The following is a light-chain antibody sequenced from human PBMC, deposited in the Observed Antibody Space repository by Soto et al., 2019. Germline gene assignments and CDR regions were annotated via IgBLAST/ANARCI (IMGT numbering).Light chain of an antibody. CDR1: QNIRNW. CDR2: DAS. V-gene: IGKV1-5*01. J-gene: IGKJ1*01. CDR3: QQYNDYSWT. Sequence: DIQMTQSPSTLSASVGGRFTITCRASQNIRNWLAWFQQKPGRAPKVLIYDASKLESGVPPRFSGSGSGTEFTLTIYSLQPDDFATYYCQQYNDYSWTFGQGTKVDIK.